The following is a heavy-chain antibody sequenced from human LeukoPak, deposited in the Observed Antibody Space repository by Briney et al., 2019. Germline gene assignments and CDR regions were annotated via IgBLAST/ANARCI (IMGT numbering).Heavy chain of an antibody. CDR2: ISYDGSNK. Sequence: GRSLRLSCAASGFTFSSYAMHWVRQAPGKGLEWVAVISYDGSNKYYADSVKGRFTISRDNSKNTLYLQMSSLRAEDTAVYYCATRRFDPWGQGTLVTVSS. CDR1: GFTFSSYA. CDR3: ATRRFDP. J-gene: IGHJ5*02. V-gene: IGHV3-30*04.